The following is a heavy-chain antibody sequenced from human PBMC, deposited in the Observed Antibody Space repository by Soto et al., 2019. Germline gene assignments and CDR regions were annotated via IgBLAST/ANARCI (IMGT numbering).Heavy chain of an antibody. CDR2: ISGSGGST. D-gene: IGHD4-17*01. Sequence: VQLLESGGGLVQPGGSLRLSCAASGFTFSSYAMNWVRQAPGKGLEWVSVISGSGGSTYYADAVKGRFTISRDNSKNTLYLQMNSLRAGDTSVYYCAKRTVGWYFDLWGRGTLVTVSS. CDR1: GFTFSSYA. CDR3: AKRTVGWYFDL. J-gene: IGHJ2*01. V-gene: IGHV3-23*01.